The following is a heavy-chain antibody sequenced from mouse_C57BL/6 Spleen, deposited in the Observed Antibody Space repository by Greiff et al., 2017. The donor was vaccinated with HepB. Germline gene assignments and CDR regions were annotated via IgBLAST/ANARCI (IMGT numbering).Heavy chain of an antibody. CDR3: ARRDGYPYYDAMDY. Sequence: VQLQQSGAELARPGASVKLSCKASGYTFTSYGISWVKQRTGQGLEWIGEIYPRSGNTYYNEKFKGKATLTADKSSSTAYMELRSLTSEDSAVYFCARRDGYPYYDAMDYWGQGTSVTVSS. V-gene: IGHV1-81*01. J-gene: IGHJ4*01. CDR1: GYTFTSYG. CDR2: IYPRSGNT. D-gene: IGHD2-3*01.